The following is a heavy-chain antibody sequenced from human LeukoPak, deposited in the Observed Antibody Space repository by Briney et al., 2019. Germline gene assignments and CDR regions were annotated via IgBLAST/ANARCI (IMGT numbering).Heavy chain of an antibody. J-gene: IGHJ4*02. D-gene: IGHD6-19*01. CDR3: TTSSSGWPPAHDY. Sequence: PGGSLRLSCSASGFTFSSYSMNWVRQAPGKGLEWVSSISSSSSYIYYADSVKGRFTISRDNAKNSLCLQMNSLSTEDTAVYYCTTSSSGWPPAHDYWGQGTLVTVSS. CDR1: GFTFSSYS. V-gene: IGHV3-21*01. CDR2: ISSSSSYI.